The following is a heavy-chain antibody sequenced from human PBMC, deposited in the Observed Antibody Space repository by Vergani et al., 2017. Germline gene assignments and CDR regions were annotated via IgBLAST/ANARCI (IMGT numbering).Heavy chain of an antibody. Sequence: QVQLVQSGAEVKKPGASVKVSCKASGYTFTGYYMHWVRQAPGQGLEWMGWINPNSGGTNYAQKFQGRVTMTRDTSISTAYMELSRLRSDDPAVYYCARGSDYDFWSGYYYFDYWGQGTLVTVSS. J-gene: IGHJ4*02. V-gene: IGHV1-2*02. CDR2: INPNSGGT. CDR3: ARGSDYDFWSGYYYFDY. CDR1: GYTFTGYY. D-gene: IGHD3-3*01.